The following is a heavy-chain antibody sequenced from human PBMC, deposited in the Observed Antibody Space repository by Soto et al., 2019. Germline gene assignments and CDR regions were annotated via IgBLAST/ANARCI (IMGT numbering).Heavy chain of an antibody. CDR3: ARVKDDYGDYLDY. J-gene: IGHJ4*02. D-gene: IGHD4-17*01. Sequence: ASVKVSCKASGYTFTSYAMHWVRQAPGQRLEWMGWINAGNGNTKYSQKFQGRVTITRDTSASTAYMELSSLRSEDTAVYYCARVKDDYGDYLDYRGQGTLVTVSS. V-gene: IGHV1-3*01. CDR2: INAGNGNT. CDR1: GYTFTSYA.